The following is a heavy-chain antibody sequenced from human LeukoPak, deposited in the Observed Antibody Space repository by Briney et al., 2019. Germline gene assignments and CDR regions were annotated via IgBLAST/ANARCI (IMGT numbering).Heavy chain of an antibody. J-gene: IGHJ6*03. CDR2: IYTSGST. V-gene: IGHV4-4*07. CDR3: ARGRVEVAVVTAIYYYYYYMDV. D-gene: IGHD2-21*02. Sequence: SETLSLTCTVSGGSISSYYWSWIRQPAGKGLEWIGRIYTSGSTNYNPSLKSRVTISVDTSKNQFSLKLSSVTAADTAVYYCARGRVEVAVVTAIYYYYYYMDVWGKGTTVTISS. CDR1: GGSISSYY.